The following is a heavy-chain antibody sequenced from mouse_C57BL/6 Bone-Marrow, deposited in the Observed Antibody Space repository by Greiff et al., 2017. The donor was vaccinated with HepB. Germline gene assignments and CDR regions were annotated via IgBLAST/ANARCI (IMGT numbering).Heavy chain of an antibody. Sequence: ESGPGLVKPSQSLSLTCSVTGYSITSGYYWNWIRQFPGNKLEWMGYISYDGSNNYNPSLKNRISITRDTSKNQFFLKLNSVTTEDTATYYCARAHYDYDGAIYYAMDYWGQGTSVTVSS. CDR3: ARAHYDYDGAIYYAMDY. J-gene: IGHJ4*01. CDR2: ISYDGSN. V-gene: IGHV3-6*01. CDR1: GYSITSGYY. D-gene: IGHD2-4*01.